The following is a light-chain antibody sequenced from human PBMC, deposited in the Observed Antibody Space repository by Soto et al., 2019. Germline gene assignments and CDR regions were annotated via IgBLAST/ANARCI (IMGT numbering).Light chain of an antibody. CDR2: GAS. CDR1: QSVNNY. J-gene: IGKJ1*01. CDR3: QQYGSSGT. V-gene: IGKV3-20*01. Sequence: EIVLTHSPATLSLSPGERATLSCRASQSVNNYLAWYQQRPGQAPRLLIYGASNRATGIPDRFSGSGSGTDFTLTISRLEPEDFAVYYCQQYGSSGTFGQGTKVDI.